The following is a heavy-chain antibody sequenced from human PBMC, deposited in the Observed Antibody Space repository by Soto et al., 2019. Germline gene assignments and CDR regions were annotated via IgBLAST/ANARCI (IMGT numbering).Heavy chain of an antibody. CDR2: INAGNGNT. CDR3: ARGLPDYGDLWSWSRPPPVQRNPFDY. Sequence: QVQLVQSGAEVKKPGASVKVSCKASGYTFTSYAMHWVRQAPGQRLEWMGWINAGNGNTKYSQKFQGRVTITRDTSASTAYMELRRLRSEDTAVYYCARGLPDYGDLWSWSRPPPVQRNPFDYWGPGTLVTVSS. V-gene: IGHV1-3*01. J-gene: IGHJ4*02. CDR1: GYTFTSYA. D-gene: IGHD3-3*01.